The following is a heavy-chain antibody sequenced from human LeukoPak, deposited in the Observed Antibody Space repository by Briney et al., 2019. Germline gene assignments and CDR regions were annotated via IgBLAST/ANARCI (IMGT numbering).Heavy chain of an antibody. CDR2: IYPGDSDT. CDR3: ARSTSSGWYESDY. Sequence: RTGESLKISCKGSGYSFTSYWIGWVRQMPGKGLEWMGIIYPGDSDTRYSPSFQGRVTISADKSISTAYLQWSSLKASDTAMYYCARSTSSGWYESDYWGQGTLVTVSS. CDR1: GYSFTSYW. J-gene: IGHJ4*02. D-gene: IGHD6-19*01. V-gene: IGHV5-51*01.